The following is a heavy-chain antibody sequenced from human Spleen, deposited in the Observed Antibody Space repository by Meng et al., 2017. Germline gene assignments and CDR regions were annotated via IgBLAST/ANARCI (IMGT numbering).Heavy chain of an antibody. V-gene: IGHV1-2*06. D-gene: IGHD6-25*01. CDR1: GGTFSSYA. Sequence: QGQVVQFGAEVKKPGSSVKVSCKASGGTFSSYAISWVRQAPGQGLEWMGRINPKSGDTHYAQKFQARVTMTGDTSISTAYMELSGLRSDDTAMYYCARDEDISAAGKLFGDYWGQGTLVTVFS. CDR2: INPKSGDT. J-gene: IGHJ4*02. CDR3: ARDEDISAAGKLFGDY.